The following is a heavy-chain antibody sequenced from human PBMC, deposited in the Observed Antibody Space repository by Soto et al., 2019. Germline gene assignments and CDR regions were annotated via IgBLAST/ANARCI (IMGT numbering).Heavy chain of an antibody. V-gene: IGHV3-11*05. J-gene: IGHJ4*02. Sequence: QVQLVESGGGLVKPGGSLRLSCAASGFTFSDYYMSWIRQAPGKGLEWVSYISSSSSYTNYADSVKGRFTISRDNAKNALYLQMNSLRAEDTAVYYCATGLGAAAGRADYWGQGTLVTVSS. CDR2: ISSSSSYT. D-gene: IGHD6-13*01. CDR1: GFTFSDYY. CDR3: ATGLGAAAGRADY.